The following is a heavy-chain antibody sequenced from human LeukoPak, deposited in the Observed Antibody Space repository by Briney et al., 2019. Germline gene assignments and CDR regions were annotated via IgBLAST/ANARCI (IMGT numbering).Heavy chain of an antibody. D-gene: IGHD3-22*01. CDR2: MNPNSGNT. Sequence: ASVKVSCKASGYTFTTYDINWVRQATGQGLEWMGWMNPNSGNTGYAQKFQGRVTMTWNTSISTAYMELSSLRSEDTAVYYCARGEADHLTYYDLDYWGQGTLVTVSS. CDR1: GYTFTTYD. CDR3: ARGEADHLTYYDLDY. V-gene: IGHV1-8*01. J-gene: IGHJ4*02.